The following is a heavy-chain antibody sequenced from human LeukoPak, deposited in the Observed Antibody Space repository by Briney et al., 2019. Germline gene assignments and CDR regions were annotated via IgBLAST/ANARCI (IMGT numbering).Heavy chain of an antibody. Sequence: WXRXXXGKGLEWIGYIYHSGSTYYNPSLKSRVTISVDRSKNQFSLKLSSVTAADTAVYYCATSHNSDFDYWGQGTLVTVSS. CDR2: IYHSGST. V-gene: IGHV4-30-2*01. CDR3: ATSHNSDFDY. D-gene: IGHD2/OR15-2a*01. J-gene: IGHJ4*02.